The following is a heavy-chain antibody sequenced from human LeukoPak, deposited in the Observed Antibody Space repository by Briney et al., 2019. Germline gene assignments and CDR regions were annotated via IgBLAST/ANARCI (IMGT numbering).Heavy chain of an antibody. CDR2: IKRDGSEK. D-gene: IGHD6-19*01. Sequence: PGGSLRLSCAASGFTFSSYWMSWVRQAPGKGLEWVANIKRDGSEKYYVDSVKGRFTIFRDNAKNSLYLQMNSLRAEDTAVYYCAREGAWGSGRYYYYYYYMDVWGKGTTVTVSS. CDR3: AREGAWGSGRYYYYYYYMDV. V-gene: IGHV3-7*01. J-gene: IGHJ6*03. CDR1: GFTFSSYW.